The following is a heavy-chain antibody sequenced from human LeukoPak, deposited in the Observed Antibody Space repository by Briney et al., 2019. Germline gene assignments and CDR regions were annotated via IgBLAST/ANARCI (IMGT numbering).Heavy chain of an antibody. Sequence: PGGSLRLSCAASGFTFSSYTMNWVRQAPGKGLEWVSSISSGSSYIYYADSVKGRFTISRDNAKNSLYLQMNSLRAEDTAVYYCARDSSTYCGGDCYCDYWGQGTLVTVSS. D-gene: IGHD2-21*01. CDR1: GFTFSSYT. V-gene: IGHV3-21*01. CDR3: ARDSSTYCGGDCYCDY. CDR2: ISSGSSYI. J-gene: IGHJ4*02.